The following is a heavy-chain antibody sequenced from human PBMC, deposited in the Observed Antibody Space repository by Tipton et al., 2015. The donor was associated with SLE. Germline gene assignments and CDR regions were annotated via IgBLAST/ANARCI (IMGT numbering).Heavy chain of an antibody. Sequence: GSLRLSCAASGFTFSSYEMNWVRQAPGKGLEWISYISSSGSTKYYADSVRGRFTISRDNANNSLYLQMDSLRAEDTATYYCARDEQWVVPFDIWGQGTMVIVSS. CDR2: ISSSGSTK. CDR3: ARDEQWVVPFDI. V-gene: IGHV3-48*03. D-gene: IGHD6-19*01. J-gene: IGHJ3*02. CDR1: GFTFSSYE.